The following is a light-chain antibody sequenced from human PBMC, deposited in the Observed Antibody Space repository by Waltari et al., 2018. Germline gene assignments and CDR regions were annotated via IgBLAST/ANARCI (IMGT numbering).Light chain of an antibody. CDR1: SSDVGDYNL. J-gene: IGLJ3*02. CDR2: EVN. CDR3: CSYAGTTSWL. V-gene: IGLV2-23*02. Sequence: QSAMTQPASVSGSPGQPITISCTGTSSDVGDYNLVSWYQQHAGQVPKLIIYEVNKRPSGFSTRFSGSRSGNTASLTISGLQAEDEATYFCCSYAGTTSWLFGGGTKVTVL.